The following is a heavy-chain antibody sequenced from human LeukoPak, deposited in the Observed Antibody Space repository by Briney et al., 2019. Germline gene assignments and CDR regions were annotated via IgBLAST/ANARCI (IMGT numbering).Heavy chain of an antibody. V-gene: IGHV3-30*18. J-gene: IGHJ4*02. CDR2: ISYEGNNK. Sequence: PGGSPRLSCAASGFTFSSYGMHWVRQTPGKGLECVAGISYEGNNKYYADSVKGRFTISRDDPKNTMYLQMNSLRAEDTAVYYCAKDRNYVATLDYWGQGTLVTVSS. CDR3: AKDRNYVATLDY. CDR1: GFTFSSYG. D-gene: IGHD3-10*02.